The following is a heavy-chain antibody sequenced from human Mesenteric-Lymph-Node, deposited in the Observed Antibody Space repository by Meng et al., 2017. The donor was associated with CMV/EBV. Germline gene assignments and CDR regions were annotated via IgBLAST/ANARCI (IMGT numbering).Heavy chain of an antibody. CDR1: GFTFSSYA. Sequence: GGSLRLSCAASGFTFSSYAMSWVRQAPGKGLEWVSAISGSGGSTYYADSVKGRFTISRDNSKNTLYLQMNSLSAEDTAVYYCVKDLSDIVLVPAALGRRRALGSHFDYWGQGTLVTVSS. CDR2: ISGSGGST. V-gene: IGHV3-23*01. D-gene: IGHD2-2*01. CDR3: VKDLSDIVLVPAALGRRRALGSHFDY. J-gene: IGHJ4*02.